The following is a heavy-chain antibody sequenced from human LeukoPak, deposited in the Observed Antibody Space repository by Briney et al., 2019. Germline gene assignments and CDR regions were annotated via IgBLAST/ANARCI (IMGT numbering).Heavy chain of an antibody. CDR2: IYYSGST. CDR1: GGSVSSGSYY. D-gene: IGHD4-17*01. V-gene: IGHV4-61*01. CDR3: ARDRRDYGDYGTFDY. J-gene: IGHJ4*02. Sequence: SETLSLTCTVSGGSVSSGSYYWGWIRQPPGKGLEWIEYIYYSGSTNYNPSLKSRVTISVDTSKNQFSLKLSSVTAADTAVYYCARDRRDYGDYGTFDYWGQGTLVTVSS.